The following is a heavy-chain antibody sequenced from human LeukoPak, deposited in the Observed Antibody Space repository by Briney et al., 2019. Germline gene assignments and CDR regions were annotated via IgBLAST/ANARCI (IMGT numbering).Heavy chain of an antibody. CDR1: GYTFTSYY. J-gene: IGHJ4*02. D-gene: IGHD3-10*01. CDR3: ARVKGGGSGSYPFDY. CDR2: INPSGGST. V-gene: IGHV1-46*01. Sequence: ASVKVSCKASGYTFTSYYMHWVRQAPGQGLEWMGIINPSGGSTSYAQKFQGRVTMTRDMSTSTVYMELSSLRSEDTAVYYRARVKGGGSGSYPFDYWGQGTLVTVSS.